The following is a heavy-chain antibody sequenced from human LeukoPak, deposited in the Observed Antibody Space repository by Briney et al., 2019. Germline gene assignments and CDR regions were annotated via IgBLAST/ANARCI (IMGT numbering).Heavy chain of an antibody. CDR3: TTAQWLGAH. J-gene: IGHJ4*02. D-gene: IGHD6-19*01. Sequence: PGGSLRLSCAASGFTLTNAWMHWVRQAPGKGLEWVGRIKSKTDGGTTDCAAPVKGRFAISRDDSNNMLSLQMNSLKTEDTAVYYCTTAQWLGAHWGQGTLVTVSS. CDR2: IKSKTDGGTT. CDR1: GFTLTNAW. V-gene: IGHV3-15*01.